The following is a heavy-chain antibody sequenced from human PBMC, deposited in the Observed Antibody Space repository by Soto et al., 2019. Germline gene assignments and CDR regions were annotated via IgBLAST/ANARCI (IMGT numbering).Heavy chain of an antibody. CDR2: IIPILGIA. Sequence: SVKVSCKASGGTFSSYTISWVRQAPGQGLEWMGRIIPILGIANYAQKFQGRVTITADKSTSTAYMELSSLRSEDTAVYYCARAPLPDIVVVPAAMALDYWGQGTLVTVSS. CDR1: GGTFSSYT. D-gene: IGHD2-2*01. J-gene: IGHJ4*02. V-gene: IGHV1-69*02. CDR3: ARAPLPDIVVVPAAMALDY.